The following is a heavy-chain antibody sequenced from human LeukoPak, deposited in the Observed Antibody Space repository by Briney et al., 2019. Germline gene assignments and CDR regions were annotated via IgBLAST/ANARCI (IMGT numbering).Heavy chain of an antibody. CDR2: IYPSDSDT. V-gene: IGHV5-51*01. D-gene: IGHD3-22*01. J-gene: IGHJ4*02. CDR1: GYRFTDYW. Sequence: GESLKISCQGSGYRFTDYWIGWVRQLPGKGLEWMGIIYPSDSDTRYSPSFQGQVTISADKSITTAYLQWSSLKASDTTMYYCARLPANYYDSSGYYWGQGTLVTVSP. CDR3: ARLPANYYDSSGYY.